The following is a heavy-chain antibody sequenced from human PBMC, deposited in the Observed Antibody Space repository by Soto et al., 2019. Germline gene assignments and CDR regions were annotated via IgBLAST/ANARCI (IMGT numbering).Heavy chain of an antibody. D-gene: IGHD6-13*01. CDR1: GFTFSNYD. J-gene: IGHJ4*02. CDR3: ARDAPLPQSRWLNLDF. CDR2: ISHSGASI. V-gene: IGHV3-48*03. Sequence: ESGGGLVQPGGSLRLSCAASGFTFSNYDMNWVRQAPGKGLEWVSYISHSGASIDYADSVRGRFTISRDNAKNSLYLQMNSLRAEDTAVYYCARDAPLPQSRWLNLDFWGQGTLVTVSS.